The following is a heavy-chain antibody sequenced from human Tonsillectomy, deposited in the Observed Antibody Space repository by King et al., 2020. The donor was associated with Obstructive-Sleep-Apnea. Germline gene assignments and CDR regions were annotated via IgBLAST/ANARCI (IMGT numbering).Heavy chain of an antibody. CDR1: GFSLSTSGIC. V-gene: IGHV2-70*11. Sequence: VTLKESGPALVKHTQTLTLTCTFSGFSLSTSGICVNWIRQPPGKALEWLARIDWDDDKYYRTSLKTRLTISKDSSKNQVVLIMTNMDPLDTATYYCARMPSGVYNSGGHYYYGMDVWGQGTTVTVSS. CDR2: IDWDDDK. J-gene: IGHJ6*02. D-gene: IGHD1-1*01. CDR3: ARMPSGVYNSGGHYYYGMDV.